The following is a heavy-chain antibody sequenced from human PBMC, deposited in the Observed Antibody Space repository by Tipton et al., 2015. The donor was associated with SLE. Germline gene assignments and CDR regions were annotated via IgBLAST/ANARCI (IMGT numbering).Heavy chain of an antibody. D-gene: IGHD6-13*01. CDR3: ASQFSGYSSPWFDP. Sequence: TLSLTCAVYGGSFSGYYWSWIRQPPGKGLEWIGYIYYSGSTNYNPSLKSRVTISVDTSKNQFSLKLSSVTAADTAVYYCASQFSGYSSPWFDPWGQGTLVTVSS. V-gene: IGHV4-59*01. CDR2: IYYSGST. CDR1: GGSFSGYY. J-gene: IGHJ5*02.